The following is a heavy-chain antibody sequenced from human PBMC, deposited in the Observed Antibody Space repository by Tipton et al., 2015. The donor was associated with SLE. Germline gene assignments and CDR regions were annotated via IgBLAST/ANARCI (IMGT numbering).Heavy chain of an antibody. CDR1: RYSISSGYY. CDR3: GRARVGMGYVFDI. CDR2: FYHSANT. V-gene: IGHV4-38-2*02. Sequence: TLSLTCIVSRYSISSGYYWGWMRQAPGKELEWIGSFYHSANTYYNPSLTSRVTMSADTSKNQFSLRLTSVTAADTALYYCGRARVGMGYVFDIWGQGTMVTVSS. D-gene: IGHD5-24*01. J-gene: IGHJ3*02.